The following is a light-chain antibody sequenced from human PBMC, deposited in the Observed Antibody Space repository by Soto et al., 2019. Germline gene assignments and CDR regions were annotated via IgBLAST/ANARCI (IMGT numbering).Light chain of an antibody. J-gene: IGKJ2*01. V-gene: IGKV3-15*01. CDR3: QQYNNWPQT. Sequence: EIVMTQSPVTLSVSPGERATLSCRASQSVSSKLAWYQQKPGQAPRLLIYGASPRASGIPARFSGSGSGTGFTRSISSLQSEDFAVYYCQQYNNWPQTFGQGTKLEIK. CDR1: QSVSSK. CDR2: GAS.